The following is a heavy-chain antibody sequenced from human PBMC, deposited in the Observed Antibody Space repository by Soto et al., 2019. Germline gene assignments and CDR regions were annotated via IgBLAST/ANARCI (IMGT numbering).Heavy chain of an antibody. CDR1: GDSISSNGSL. CDR2: IYYSGST. CDR3: AREPWEGFGEGYYYYMDV. J-gene: IGHJ6*03. Sequence: SGTPSLPSSVVGDSISSNGSLRILIRQTPGAGLEWIGYIYYSGSTYYNPSLKSRVTISVDTSKNQFSLKLSSVTAADTAVYYCAREPWEGFGEGYYYYMDVWGKGTTVTVSS. V-gene: IGHV4-31*03. D-gene: IGHD3-10*01.